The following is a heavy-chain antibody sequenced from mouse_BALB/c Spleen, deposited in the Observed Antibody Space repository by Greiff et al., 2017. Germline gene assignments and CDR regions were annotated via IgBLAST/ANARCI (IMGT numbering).Heavy chain of an antibody. CDR3: ARRDYGSSSFAY. CDR2: IDPSDSET. V-gene: IGHV1-52*01. CDR1: GYTFTSYW. J-gene: IGHJ3*01. Sequence: QVQLQQPGAELVRPGASVKLSCKASGYTFTSYWMHWVKQRPGQGLEWIGMIDPSDSETHYNQMFKDKATLTVDKSSSTAYMQLSSLASEDSAVYFCARRDYGSSSFAYWGQGTLVTVSA. D-gene: IGHD1-1*01.